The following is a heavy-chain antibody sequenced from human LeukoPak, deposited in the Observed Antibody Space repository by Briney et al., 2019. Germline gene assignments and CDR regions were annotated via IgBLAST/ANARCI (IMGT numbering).Heavy chain of an antibody. J-gene: IGHJ5*02. Sequence: PSETLSLTCVVSGDSISSGAYSWSWIRQPLGKGLEWIGYIFHTGSTFYNPSLKSRVTISVDNSKNQLSLRLTSVTAADTAVYYCAREFWFANAPGSWLDPWGQGTLVTVSS. V-gene: IGHV4-30-2*01. D-gene: IGHD3-10*01. CDR1: GDSISSGAYS. CDR2: IFHTGST. CDR3: AREFWFANAPGSWLDP.